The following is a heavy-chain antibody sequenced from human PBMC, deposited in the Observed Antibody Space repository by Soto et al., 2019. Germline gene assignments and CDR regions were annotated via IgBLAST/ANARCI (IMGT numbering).Heavy chain of an antibody. CDR2: INWNSDKV. V-gene: IGHV3-9*01. CDR3: AKDKGGTPYYIDS. Sequence: VESGGGLVQPGRSLRLSCAVSGFNFGNYAMHWVRQAPGKGLEWVAAINWNSDKVAYAGSVLGRFTIFRDSAKNSLHLQMNDLTTEDTAFYYCAKDKGGTPYYIDSWGQGILVTVSS. D-gene: IGHD6-25*01. CDR1: GFNFGNYA. J-gene: IGHJ4*02.